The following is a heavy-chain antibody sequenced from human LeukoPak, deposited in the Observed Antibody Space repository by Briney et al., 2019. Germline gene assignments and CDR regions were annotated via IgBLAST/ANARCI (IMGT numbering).Heavy chain of an antibody. Sequence: GGSLRLSCAASGFTFSSYAMHWVRQAPGKGLEWVAVISYDGSNKYYADSVKGRFTISRDNSKNTLYLQMNSLRAEDTAVYYCARAGGQLGVLFDYWGQGTLVTVSS. V-gene: IGHV3-30-3*01. CDR1: GFTFSSYA. CDR3: ARAGGQLGVLFDY. J-gene: IGHJ4*02. CDR2: ISYDGSNK. D-gene: IGHD6-6*01.